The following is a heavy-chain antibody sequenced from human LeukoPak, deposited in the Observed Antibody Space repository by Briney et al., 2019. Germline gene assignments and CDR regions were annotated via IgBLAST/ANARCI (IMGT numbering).Heavy chain of an antibody. J-gene: IGHJ6*02. CDR1: GFTFSSYW. D-gene: IGHD3-3*01. Sequence: GGSLRLSCAASGFTFSSYWMLWVRQAPGKGLVWVSRINSDGSSTSYADSVKGRFTISRDNAKNTLYLQMNSLRAEDTAVYYCAREPDAYYDFWSGYYEKKTYYYYYGMDVWGQGTTVTVSS. V-gene: IGHV3-74*01. CDR2: INSDGSST. CDR3: AREPDAYYDFWSGYYEKKTYYYYYGMDV.